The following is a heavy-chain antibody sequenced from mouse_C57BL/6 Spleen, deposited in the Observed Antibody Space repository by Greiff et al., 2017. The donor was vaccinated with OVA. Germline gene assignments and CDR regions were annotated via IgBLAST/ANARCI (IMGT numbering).Heavy chain of an antibody. CDR3: AREGEDGGYEGYAMYD. CDR1: GYSFTDYN. J-gene: IGHJ4*01. V-gene: IGHV1-39*01. Sequence: VQLQQSGPELVKPGASVKISCKASGYSFTDYNMHWVKQSHGKSLEWIGVINPTYGTTSYNQKFKGKATLTVDQSSSTAYMQLNSLTSEDSAVYDCAREGEDGGYEGYAMYDWGQGTSVTGSS. D-gene: IGHD2-2*01. CDR2: INPTYGTT.